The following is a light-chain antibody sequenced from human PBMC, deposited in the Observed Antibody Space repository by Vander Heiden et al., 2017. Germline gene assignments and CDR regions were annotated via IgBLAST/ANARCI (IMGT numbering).Light chain of an antibody. V-gene: IGKV3D-20*01. CDR1: QSVSSSY. Sequence: EIVLTQSPATLSLSPGERATLSCGASQSVSSSYLAWYQQKPGRAPRLLIYDASSTATGLPDRFSGSASATDFTLIISILDPEDFAVYYCQREGGSPRTFGQGTKVEIK. CDR3: QREGGSPRT. CDR2: DAS. J-gene: IGKJ1*01.